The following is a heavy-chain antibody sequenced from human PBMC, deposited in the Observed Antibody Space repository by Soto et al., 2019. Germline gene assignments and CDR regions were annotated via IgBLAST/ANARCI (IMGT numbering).Heavy chain of an antibody. J-gene: IGHJ4*02. CDR1: GFTFSSYW. D-gene: IGHD6-13*01. CDR2: IKEDGRQE. V-gene: IGHV3-7*05. Sequence: EVQLVESGGGLVQPGGSLRLACAASGFTFSSYWMSWVRQAPGKGLEWVANIKEDGRQEYYVDSVKGRFTISRDNAKSSLYLQLNSLRAEDTAVYYCARDWGANSSTWGDHWGQGTLVTVSS. CDR3: ARDWGANSSTWGDH.